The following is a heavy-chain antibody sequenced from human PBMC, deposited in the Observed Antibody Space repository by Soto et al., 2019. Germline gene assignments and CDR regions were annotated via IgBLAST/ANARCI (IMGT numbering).Heavy chain of an antibody. CDR3: ARDVRGAGYYYYYGMDV. J-gene: IGHJ6*02. Sequence: ASVQVSCKASGYTFTSYGISWVRQAPGQGLEWMGWISAYNGNTNYAQKLQGRVTMTTDTSTSTAYMELRSLRSDDTAVYYCARDVRGAGYYYYYGMDVWGQGTTVTVSS. CDR2: ISAYNGNT. CDR1: GYTFTSYG. V-gene: IGHV1-18*04. D-gene: IGHD3-16*01.